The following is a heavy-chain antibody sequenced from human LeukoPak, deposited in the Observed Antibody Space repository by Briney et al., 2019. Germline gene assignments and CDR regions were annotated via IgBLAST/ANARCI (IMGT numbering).Heavy chain of an antibody. CDR3: ARGDWGSFKSPDS. CDR1: VYTFTDYY. Sequence: ASVTLSFTASVYTFTDYYIHWVRQAPGQALEWIGWITPKNGGTNYAQQFQGRVIMTGDTSITTAYMELSSLRSDDTAVYYCARGDWGSFKSPDSWGQGTLVTVSS. J-gene: IGHJ4*02. V-gene: IGHV1-2*02. D-gene: IGHD7-27*01. CDR2: ITPKNGGT.